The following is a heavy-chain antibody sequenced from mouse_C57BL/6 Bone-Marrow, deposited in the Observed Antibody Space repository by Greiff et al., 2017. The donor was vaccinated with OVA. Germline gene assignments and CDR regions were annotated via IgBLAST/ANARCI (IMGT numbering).Heavy chain of an antibody. D-gene: IGHD1-1*01. V-gene: IGHV1-61*01. Sequence: QVHVKQPGAELVRPGSSVKLSCKASGYTFTSYWMDWVKQRPGQGLEWIGNIYPSDSETHYNQKFKDKATLTVDKSSSTAYMQLSSLTSEDSAVYYCARYGFITTVVDWYFDVWGTGTTVTVSS. CDR1: GYTFTSYW. J-gene: IGHJ1*03. CDR2: IYPSDSET. CDR3: ARYGFITTVVDWYFDV.